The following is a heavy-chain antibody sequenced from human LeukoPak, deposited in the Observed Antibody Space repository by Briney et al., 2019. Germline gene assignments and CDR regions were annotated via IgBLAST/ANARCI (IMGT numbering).Heavy chain of an antibody. CDR1: GYPFTNYY. CDR3: ARDYPHLFDY. Sequence: GASVKVSCKASGYPFTNYYIHWVRQAPGQGLEWMGWISAYNGNTNYAQKLQGRVTMTTDTSTSTAYMELRSPRSDDTAVYYCARDYPHLFDYWGQGTLVTVSS. CDR2: ISAYNGNT. J-gene: IGHJ4*02. V-gene: IGHV1-18*04.